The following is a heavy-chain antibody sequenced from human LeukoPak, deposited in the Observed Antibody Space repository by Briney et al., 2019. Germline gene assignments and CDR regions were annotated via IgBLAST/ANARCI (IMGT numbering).Heavy chain of an antibody. D-gene: IGHD6-13*01. CDR1: GFTFSSYA. J-gene: IGHJ4*02. CDR3: AKSSRCGSLQQLLLKLSGPFDH. V-gene: IGHV3-23*01. CDR2: ISGSGGST. Sequence: PGGSLRLSCAASGFTFSSYAMSWVRQAPGKGLEWVSAISGSGGSTYYADSVKGRFTISRDNSKNTLYLQMNRQRAEDTAVYYCAKSSRCGSLQQLLLKLSGPFDHWGQGTLVSVPS.